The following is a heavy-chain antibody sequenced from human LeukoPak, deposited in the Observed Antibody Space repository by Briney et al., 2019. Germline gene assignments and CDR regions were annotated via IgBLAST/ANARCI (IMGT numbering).Heavy chain of an antibody. Sequence: ASVKVSCKASGYTFTGYYMHWVRQAPGQGLEWMGWINPNSGGTNYARKFQGRVTMTRDTSISTAYMELSRLRSDDTAVYYCARPRYYGSGSYYNADPRFDYWGQGTLVTVSS. CDR1: GYTFTGYY. D-gene: IGHD3-10*01. CDR2: INPNSGGT. J-gene: IGHJ4*02. CDR3: ARPRYYGSGSYYNADPRFDY. V-gene: IGHV1-2*02.